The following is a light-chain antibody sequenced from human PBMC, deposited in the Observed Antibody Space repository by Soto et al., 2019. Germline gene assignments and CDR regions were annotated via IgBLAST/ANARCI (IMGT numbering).Light chain of an antibody. CDR3: QQYNSYSRT. Sequence: DIQMTQSPSTLSASVGERVTISCRASQSVGNLLAWYQQKPGKAPKLLIYDASSLESGVPSRFSGSGSGTEFTLTISSLQPDDFATYYCQQYNSYSRTFGQGTKVDIK. CDR2: DAS. V-gene: IGKV1-5*01. J-gene: IGKJ1*01. CDR1: QSVGNL.